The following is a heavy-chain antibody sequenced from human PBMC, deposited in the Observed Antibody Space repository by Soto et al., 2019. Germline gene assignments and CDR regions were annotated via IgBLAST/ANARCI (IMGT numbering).Heavy chain of an antibody. J-gene: IGHJ4*02. CDR3: AKKVNSGPGSQYFDY. D-gene: IGHD3-10*01. CDR2: FRTSGGGGTT. V-gene: IGHV3-23*01. Sequence: GGSLRLSCAASGFTFSSYSMSWVRQAPGKGLEWVSGFRTSGGGGTTYYADSVKGRFTISRDNSKNMLFLQMNSLRAEDTAIYYCAKKVNSGPGSQYFDYWGQGTLVTVSS. CDR1: GFTFSSYS.